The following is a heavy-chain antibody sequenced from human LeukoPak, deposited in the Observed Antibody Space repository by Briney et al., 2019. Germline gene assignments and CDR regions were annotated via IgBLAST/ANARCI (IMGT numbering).Heavy chain of an antibody. V-gene: IGHV4-39*01. D-gene: IGHD3-22*01. Sequence: SETLSLTCTVSGGSISSYYWGWIRQPPGKGLEWIGSIYHSGSTYYNPSLKGRVTISVDTSKNQFSLKLSSVTAADTAVYYCARQLMIDYYYYYYYMDVWGRGTTVTISS. J-gene: IGHJ6*03. CDR1: GGSISSYY. CDR3: ARQLMIDYYYYYYYMDV. CDR2: IYHSGST.